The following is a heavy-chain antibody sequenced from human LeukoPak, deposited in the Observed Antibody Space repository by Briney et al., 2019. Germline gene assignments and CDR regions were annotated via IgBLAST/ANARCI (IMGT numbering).Heavy chain of an antibody. V-gene: IGHV4-59*11. J-gene: IGHJ6*03. CDR3: ARAPHTEWELQDDYYYMDV. CDR2: IYYSGST. D-gene: IGHD1-26*01. Sequence: SETLSLTCTVSGGSISSHYWSWIRRPPGKGLEWIGYIYYSGSTNYNPSLKSRVTISVDTSKNQFSLKLSSVTAADTAVYYCARAPHTEWELQDDYYYMDVWGKGTTVTVSS. CDR1: GGSISSHY.